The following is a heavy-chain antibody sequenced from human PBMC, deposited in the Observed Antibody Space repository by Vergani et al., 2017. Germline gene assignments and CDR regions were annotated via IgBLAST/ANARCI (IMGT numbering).Heavy chain of an antibody. J-gene: IGHJ5*02. D-gene: IGHD1-14*01. V-gene: IGHV3-33*01. CDR3: ARDLRLLYNRFDP. CDR1: GFTFNQYG. Sequence: QVQLVESGGGVVQPGRSLRLSCAASGFTFNQYGMHWVRQAPGKGLEWVAVTRYDGNNKQYADSVKGRFTISRDNSKSTMYLQMNSLRDEDTGVYYCARDLRLLYNRFDPWGQGTLVTVS. CDR2: TRYDGNNK.